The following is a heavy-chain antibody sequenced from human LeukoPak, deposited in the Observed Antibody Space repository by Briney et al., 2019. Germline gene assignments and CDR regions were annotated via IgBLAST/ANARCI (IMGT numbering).Heavy chain of an antibody. CDR1: GGSISTGYYY. CDR3: ARSPYSGSYDLMGWYFDR. V-gene: IGHV4-61*02. J-gene: IGHJ4*02. Sequence: SQTLSLTCTVSGGSISTGYYYWTWIRQPAGKGLEWIGRISHSGNANYNPSLKSRVTMSVDTSKHQFSLNLNSLTAADTALYYCARSPYSGSYDLMGWYFDRWGQGTLVTVSA. D-gene: IGHD1-26*01. CDR2: ISHSGNA.